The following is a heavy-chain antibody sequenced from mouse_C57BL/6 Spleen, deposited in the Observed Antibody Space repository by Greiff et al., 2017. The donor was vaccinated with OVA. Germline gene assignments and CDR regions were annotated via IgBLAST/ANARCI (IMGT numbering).Heavy chain of an antibody. D-gene: IGHD1-1*01. CDR1: GYSITSGYY. J-gene: IGHJ1*03. CDR2: ISYDGSN. V-gene: IGHV3-6*01. CDR3: ARADYGGYFDV. Sequence: EVKLVESGPGLVKPSQSLSLTCSVTGYSITSGYYWNWIRQFPGNKLEWMGYISYDGSNNYNPSLKNRISITRDTSKNQFFLKLNSVTTEDTATYYCARADYGGYFDVWGTGTTVTVSS.